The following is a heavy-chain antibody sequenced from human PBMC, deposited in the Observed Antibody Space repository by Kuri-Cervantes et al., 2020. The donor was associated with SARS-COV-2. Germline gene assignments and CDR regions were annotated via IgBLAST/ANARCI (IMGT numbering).Heavy chain of an antibody. V-gene: IGHV3-23*01. D-gene: IGHD1-1*01. CDR3: ARDLGTIQGRDY. Sequence: GGSLRLSCAASGFTFSSYAMSWVRQAPGKGLEWVSAISGSGGSTYYADSVKGRFTISRDNSKSTLYLQMNSLRAEDTAVYYCARDLGTIQGRDYWGQGTLVTVSS. J-gene: IGHJ4*02. CDR2: ISGSGGST. CDR1: GFTFSSYA.